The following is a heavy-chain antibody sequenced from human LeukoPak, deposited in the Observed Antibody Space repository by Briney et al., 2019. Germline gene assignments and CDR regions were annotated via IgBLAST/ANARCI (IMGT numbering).Heavy chain of an antibody. CDR3: ARAPAAGAIRVDY. D-gene: IGHD2-2*01. V-gene: IGHV1-18*01. J-gene: IGHJ4*02. CDR2: ISVYSGDT. Sequence: GASVKVSCKASGYTFSSYGISWVRQAPGQGLEWMGWISVYSGDTKYAQKVQGRVTMTTDTPTSTAYMELRSLTSDDTAVYFCARAPAAGAIRVDYWGQGTLVTVSS. CDR1: GYTFSSYG.